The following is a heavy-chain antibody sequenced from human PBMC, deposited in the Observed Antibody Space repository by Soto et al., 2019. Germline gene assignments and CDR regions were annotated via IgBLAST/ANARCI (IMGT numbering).Heavy chain of an antibody. CDR2: IVVGSGNT. CDR3: AAVGYCWSGYKDY. D-gene: IGHD3-3*01. V-gene: IGHV1-58*01. CDR1: GFTFTSSA. J-gene: IGHJ4*02. Sequence: RASVKVSCKASGFTFTSSAVQWVRQARGQRLEWIGWIVVGSGNTNYAQKFQERVTITRDMSTSTAYMELSSLRSEDTAVYYCAAVGYCWSGYKDYCGQGTLGTVSS.